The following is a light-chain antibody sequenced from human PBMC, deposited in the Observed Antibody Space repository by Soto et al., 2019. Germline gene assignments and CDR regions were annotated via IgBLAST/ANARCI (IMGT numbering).Light chain of an antibody. CDR3: QQYGSSPPWT. Sequence: DTVLTQSPGTLSLSPGERATLSCRASQSVSSSYLAWYQQKPGQALRLLIYGASSRATGIPDRFSGSGSGTDFTLTISRLEPEDFAVYYCQQYGSSPPWTFGQGPKVDIK. J-gene: IGKJ1*01. CDR2: GAS. CDR1: QSVSSSY. V-gene: IGKV3-20*01.